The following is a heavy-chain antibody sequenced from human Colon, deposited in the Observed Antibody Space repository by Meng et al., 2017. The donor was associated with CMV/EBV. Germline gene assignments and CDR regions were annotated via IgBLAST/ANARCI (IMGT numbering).Heavy chain of an antibody. CDR2: INNDGSTT. CDR1: GFTFSNFW. J-gene: IGHJ4*02. V-gene: IGHV3-74*01. D-gene: IGHD1-26*01. CDR3: ARAPPYSVSPPDY. Sequence: GGSLRLSCAVSGFTFSNFWMHWVRHDPGQGLVWLSRINNDGSTTTYADSVTGRFTMSRDNAKNTVYLQMNSLSAEDTGVYYCARAPPYSVSPPDYWGQGTLVTVSS.